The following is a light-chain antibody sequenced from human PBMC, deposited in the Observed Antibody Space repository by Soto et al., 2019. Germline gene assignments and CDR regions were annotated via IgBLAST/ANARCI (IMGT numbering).Light chain of an antibody. Sequence: EIVLTQSPGTLSLSPGERATLSCRASQSVSSSYLAWYQQKPGQAPRLLLYGASSRATGIPDRFRGSGSGTDFALTISRRAPEDFAVYFCQQYGDSPPNSFGQGTKVEL. V-gene: IGKV3-20*01. J-gene: IGKJ2*01. CDR2: GAS. CDR1: QSVSSSY. CDR3: QQYGDSPPNS.